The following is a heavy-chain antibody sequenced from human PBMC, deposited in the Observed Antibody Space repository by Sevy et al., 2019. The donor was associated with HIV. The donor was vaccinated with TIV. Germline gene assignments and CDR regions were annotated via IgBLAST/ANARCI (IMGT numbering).Heavy chain of an antibody. J-gene: IGHJ4*02. V-gene: IGHV3-23*01. CDR1: GLTFDTIG. Sequence: WGSLRLSCAASGLTFDTIGMSWVRQAPGKGLEWVAGITSGGATYYADSVKGRFTVSRDNSRNTLYLQLNSLRADDTAVFYCAGGDTPLITDLDYWGQGTLVTVSS. CDR2: ITSGGAT. CDR3: AGGDTPLITDLDY. D-gene: IGHD3-16*01.